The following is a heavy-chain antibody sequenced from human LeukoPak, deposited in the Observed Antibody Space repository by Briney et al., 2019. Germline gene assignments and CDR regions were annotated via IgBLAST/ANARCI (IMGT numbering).Heavy chain of an antibody. CDR1: GLTFSDYR. D-gene: IGHD2-15*01. Sequence: GGSLRLSCAVSGLTFSDYRMIWVRRAPEKRLEWVAVTAGAADVIQYADSVKGRFTISTDNSKNTVYLQMNSLRAEDTALYFCANYIQRPPGMDVWGQGTMVTVSS. CDR3: ANYIQRPPGMDV. V-gene: IGHV3-23*01. CDR2: TAGAADVI. J-gene: IGHJ6*02.